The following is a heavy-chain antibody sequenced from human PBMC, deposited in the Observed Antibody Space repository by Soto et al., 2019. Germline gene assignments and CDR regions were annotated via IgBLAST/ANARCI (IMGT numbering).Heavy chain of an antibody. V-gene: IGHV3-74*01. D-gene: IGHD3-9*01. Sequence: GGSLRLSCAASGFTFSNFWMHWVRQAPGKGLVWVSHINSDGSDSTHADSVKGRFTISRDNSKNTLYLQMNSLRAEDTAVYYCAKDRSAYDILTGPPFDYWGQGTLVTVSS. CDR1: GFTFSNFW. CDR3: AKDRSAYDILTGPPFDY. J-gene: IGHJ4*02. CDR2: INSDGSDS.